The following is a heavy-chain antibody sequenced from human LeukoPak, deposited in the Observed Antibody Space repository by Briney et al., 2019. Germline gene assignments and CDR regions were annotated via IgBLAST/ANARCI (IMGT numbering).Heavy chain of an antibody. CDR2: IYYSGST. V-gene: IGHV4-30-4*08. D-gene: IGHD2-15*01. CDR1: GGSISSGDYY. Sequence: PSQTLSLTCTVSGGSISSGDYYWSWIRQPPGKGLEWIGYIYYSGSTYYNPSLKSRVTISVDTSKNQFSLKLSSVTAADTDVYYCARAPGYCSGGSCYYYYYYSYMDVWGKGTTVTVSS. CDR3: ARAPGYCSGGSCYYYYYYSYMDV. J-gene: IGHJ6*03.